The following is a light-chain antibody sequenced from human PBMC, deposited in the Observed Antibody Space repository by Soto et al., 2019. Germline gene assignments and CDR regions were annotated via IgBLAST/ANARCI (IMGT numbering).Light chain of an antibody. V-gene: IGLV2-14*01. CDR1: SSDVGGYNY. J-gene: IGLJ2*01. CDR3: SSYTSSSTRGV. CDR2: DVS. Sequence: QSALTQPASVSGSPGQSITISRTGTSSDVGGYNYVSWYQQHPGKAPKLMNYDVSNRPSGVSNRFSGSKSGNTASLTISGLQAEDEADYYCSSYTSSSTRGVFGGGTKVTVL.